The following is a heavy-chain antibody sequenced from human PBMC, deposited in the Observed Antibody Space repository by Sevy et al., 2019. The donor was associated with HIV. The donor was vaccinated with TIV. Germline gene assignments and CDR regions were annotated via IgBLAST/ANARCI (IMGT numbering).Heavy chain of an antibody. CDR2: IRPEGSDK. V-gene: IGHV3-7*01. Sequence: GGSLRLSCEASGFTFSPYWMTWVRQAPGKGLEWVANIRPEGSDKYYVDSVKGRFTISRDNAKNSLYLQMNSLRADDTAMYYCARVLGLDSWGQGALVTVSS. CDR3: ARVLGLDS. J-gene: IGHJ4*02. CDR1: GFTFSPYW. D-gene: IGHD7-27*01.